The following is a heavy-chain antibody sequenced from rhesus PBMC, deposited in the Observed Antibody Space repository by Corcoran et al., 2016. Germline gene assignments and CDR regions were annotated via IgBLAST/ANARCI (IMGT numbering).Heavy chain of an antibody. V-gene: IGHV4-173*01. CDR3: VRLIAAGPLDYFDF. CDR1: GGSLGTNS. Sequence: QLQLQESGPGLLKPSETLSFTCAVSGGSLGTNSWSCLPQPPGKGLECIGRISGSSGSPDYSPSLKSRVTISTDTSKNQFSLVLSSVTAADTAVYYCVRLIAAGPLDYFDFWGQGVLVTVSS. J-gene: IGHJ4*01. D-gene: IGHD6-13*01. CDR2: ISGSSGSP.